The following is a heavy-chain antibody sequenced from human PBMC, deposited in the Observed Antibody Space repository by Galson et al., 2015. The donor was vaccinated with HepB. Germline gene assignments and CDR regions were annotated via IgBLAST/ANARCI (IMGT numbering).Heavy chain of an antibody. CDR1: GYSFTSYW. D-gene: IGHD2-2*01. CDR3: ARLGHEGYHYYGMDV. V-gene: IGHV5-51*01. Sequence: QSGAEVKKPGESLKISCKGSGYSFTSYWIGWVRQMPGKGLECMGIIYPGDSETRYSPSFQGQVTLSADKSTNTAYVQWSSLKASDTALYYCARLGHEGYHYYGMDVWGQGTTVTVSS. CDR2: IYPGDSET. J-gene: IGHJ6*02.